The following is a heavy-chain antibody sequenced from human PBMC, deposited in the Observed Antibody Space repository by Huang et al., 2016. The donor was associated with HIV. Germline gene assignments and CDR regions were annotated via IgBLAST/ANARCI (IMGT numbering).Heavy chain of an antibody. V-gene: IGHV3-53*01. D-gene: IGHD1-26*01. CDR1: GFTVSSNY. J-gene: IGHJ4*02. Sequence: EVQLVESGGGLIQPGGSLRLSCAASGFTVSSNYMSWVRQAPGKGLEWVSVIYSDDSTYFGDSVKGRVTIARDNSKNTLYLQMNSLRAEDTAVYYCAAQWELRGGVDFWGQGTLVTVSS. CDR2: IYSDDST. CDR3: AAQWELRGGVDF.